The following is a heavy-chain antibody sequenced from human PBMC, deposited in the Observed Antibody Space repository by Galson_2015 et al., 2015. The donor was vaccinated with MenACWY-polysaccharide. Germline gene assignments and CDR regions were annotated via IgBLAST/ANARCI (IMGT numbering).Heavy chain of an antibody. J-gene: IGHJ4*02. CDR2: MNPNSGNT. Sequence: SVKVSCKASGYTFSSYDINWVRQATGQRLEWMGWMNPNSGNTGYAQKFQGRVTMTRNTSISTAYMELSSLTSEDTAVYYCARGRRDTAMAAPAAVLLDYWGQGILVTVSS. V-gene: IGHV1-8*01. CDR3: ARGRRDTAMAAPAAVLLDY. D-gene: IGHD5-18*01. CDR1: GYTFSSYD.